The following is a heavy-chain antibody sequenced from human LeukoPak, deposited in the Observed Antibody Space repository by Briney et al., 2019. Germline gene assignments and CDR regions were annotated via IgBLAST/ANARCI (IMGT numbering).Heavy chain of an antibody. CDR2: ISGSGTST. J-gene: IGHJ5*02. CDR1: GFTFSTYA. CDR3: AKPSWNPESDWFDP. D-gene: IGHD1-1*01. V-gene: IGHV3-23*01. Sequence: PGGSLRLSCAASGFTFSTYAMSWVRQAPGKGLESVSGISGSGTSTYYADSVKGRFTISRDNSKSTLYLQMNSLRAEDTAVYYCAKPSWNPESDWFDPWGQGTLVTVSS.